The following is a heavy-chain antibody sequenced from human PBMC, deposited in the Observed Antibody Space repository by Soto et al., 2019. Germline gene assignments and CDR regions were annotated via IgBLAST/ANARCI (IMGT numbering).Heavy chain of an antibody. J-gene: IGHJ6*02. V-gene: IGHV1-69*13. CDR3: ARGWTGTTYYYYYYGMDV. CDR1: GGTFSSYA. Sequence: ASVKVSCKASGGTFSSYAISWVRQAPGQGLEWMGGIIPIFGTANYAQKFQGRVTITADESTSTAYMELSSLRSEDTAVYYCARGWTGTTYYYYYYGMDVWGQGTTVTVSS. D-gene: IGHD1-7*01. CDR2: IIPIFGTA.